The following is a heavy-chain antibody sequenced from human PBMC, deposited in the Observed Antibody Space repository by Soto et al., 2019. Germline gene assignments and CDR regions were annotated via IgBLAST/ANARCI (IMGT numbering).Heavy chain of an antibody. D-gene: IGHD3-16*01. Sequence: PSESLSLTCAVYGDSFSGYFWSWIRQPPGKGLEWIGEINHSGSTNYNPSLKSRVTISVDTSKNQFSLKLSSVTAADTAVYYCARDLPDYDYVWGSYPAWGGMDVWGQGTTVTVYS. J-gene: IGHJ6*02. CDR2: INHSGST. CDR1: GDSFSGYF. CDR3: ARDLPDYDYVWGSYPAWGGMDV. V-gene: IGHV4-34*09.